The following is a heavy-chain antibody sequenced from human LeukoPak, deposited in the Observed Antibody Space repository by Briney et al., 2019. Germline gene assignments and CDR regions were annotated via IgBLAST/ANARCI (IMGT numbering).Heavy chain of an antibody. CDR1: GFTFSRYS. Sequence: GGSLRLSCAASGFTFSRYSMHWVRQAPGRGLVWVSHVNSDGSGTDYADSVKGRFTISRDNAKNTLYLQMNSLRVEDTAVYYCVCLGLGGLSLDWGQGTLVTVSS. CDR2: VNSDGSGT. D-gene: IGHD3-16*01. CDR3: VCLGLGGLSLD. J-gene: IGHJ4*02. V-gene: IGHV3-74*01.